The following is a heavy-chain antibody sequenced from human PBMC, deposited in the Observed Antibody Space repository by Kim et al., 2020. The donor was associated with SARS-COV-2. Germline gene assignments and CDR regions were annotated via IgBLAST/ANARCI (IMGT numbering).Heavy chain of an antibody. V-gene: IGHV4-4*02. CDR2: IYHSGST. CDR1: GGSISSSNW. Sequence: SETLSLTCAVSGGSISSSNWWSWVRQPPRKGLEWIGEIYHSGSTNYNPSLKSRVTISVDKSKNQFSLKLSTVTAEDTAVYYCAQKTNTDKGYSSSCYAVWWGQGTLVTVSS. J-gene: IGHJ4*02. D-gene: IGHD6-13*01. CDR3: AQKTNTDKGYSSSCYAVW.